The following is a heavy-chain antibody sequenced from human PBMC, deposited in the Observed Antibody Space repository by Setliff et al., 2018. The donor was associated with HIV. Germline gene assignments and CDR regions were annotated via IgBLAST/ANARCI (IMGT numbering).Heavy chain of an antibody. CDR1: GVSISGHF. CDR2: IYTSGTT. J-gene: IGHJ4*02. Sequence: PSETLSLTCFVSGVSISGHFWGWIRQPPGKGLEWIGYIYTSGTTEYNPSLDSRVTISVDTSRDQFSLNLRSVTAADTALYFCARAYFGSGIYYWGQGTLVTVS. D-gene: IGHD3-10*01. V-gene: IGHV4-4*09. CDR3: ARAYFGSGIYY.